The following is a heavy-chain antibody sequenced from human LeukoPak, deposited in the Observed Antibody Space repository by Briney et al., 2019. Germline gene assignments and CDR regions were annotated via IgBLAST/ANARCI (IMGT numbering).Heavy chain of an antibody. D-gene: IGHD3-22*01. V-gene: IGHV1-18*01. CDR2: ISAYNGNT. J-gene: IGHJ4*02. Sequence: ASVKVSCKASGYTFTSYGISWVRQAPGQGLEWMGWISAYNGNTNYAQKLQCRVTMTTDTSTSTAYMELRSLRSDDTAVYYCATTYYYDSSGYSSLWYWGQGTLVTVSS. CDR1: GYTFTSYG. CDR3: ATTYYYDSSGYSSLWY.